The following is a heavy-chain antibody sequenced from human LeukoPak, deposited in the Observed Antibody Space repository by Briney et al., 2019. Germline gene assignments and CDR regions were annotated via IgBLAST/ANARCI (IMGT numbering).Heavy chain of an antibody. J-gene: IGHJ4*02. CDR2: IYYSGST. D-gene: IGHD6-19*01. V-gene: IGHV4-59*01. CDR1: GGSTSGYY. Sequence: SETLSLTCTVSGGSTSGYYWSWIRQPRGKGLEWIGDIYYSGSTNYNPSLTSRVTMSVDTSKNQFSLKLNSVTAADTAVYYCARGWDGIAVAGSFDYWGQGTLVTVSS. CDR3: ARGWDGIAVAGSFDY.